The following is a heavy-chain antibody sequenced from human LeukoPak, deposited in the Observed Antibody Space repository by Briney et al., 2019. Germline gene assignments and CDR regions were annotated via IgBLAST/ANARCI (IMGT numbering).Heavy chain of an antibody. V-gene: IGHV4-39*07. CDR1: GDSINSRSYY. J-gene: IGHJ4*02. CDR2: IYHSEST. Sequence: SETLSLTCAVSGDSINSRSYYWAWIRQPPGKGLEWIGSIYHSESTYYNPSLKSRVTISLDTSKNQFSLRLSSVTAADTAVYYCARVGIGTHHEFDYWGQGTLVTVSS. CDR3: ARVGIGTHHEFDY. D-gene: IGHD2-21*01.